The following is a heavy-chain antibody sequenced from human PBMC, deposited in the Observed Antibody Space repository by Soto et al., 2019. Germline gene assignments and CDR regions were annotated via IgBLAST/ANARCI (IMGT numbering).Heavy chain of an antibody. CDR3: ARVNSGYSHEVDY. V-gene: IGHV4-30-4*01. D-gene: IGHD5-12*01. Sequence: QVQLQESGPGLVKPSQTLSLTCTVSGGSISSGDYYWSWIRQPPGKGLEWIGYIYYSGSTYYNPSLKSRVTITVDKSKHQFSLKLSSVTAADTAVYYCARVNSGYSHEVDYWGQGTLVTVSS. J-gene: IGHJ4*02. CDR1: GGSISSGDYY. CDR2: IYYSGST.